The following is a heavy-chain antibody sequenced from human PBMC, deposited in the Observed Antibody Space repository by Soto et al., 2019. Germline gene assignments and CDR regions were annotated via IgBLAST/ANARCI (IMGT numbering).Heavy chain of an antibody. CDR1: GGSFSNYV. D-gene: IGHD6-19*01. V-gene: IGHV1-69*13. Sequence: SVKVSCKASGGSFSNYVISWVRQAPGQGLEWMGGIMPIRGTANYAQKFQGRVTITADESTSTTNMELISLTSEDTAVYYCARDGGSVVDVAGAVRYFDIWGRGTPVTVSS. CDR2: IMPIRGTA. CDR3: ARDGGSVVDVAGAVRYFDI. J-gene: IGHJ2*01.